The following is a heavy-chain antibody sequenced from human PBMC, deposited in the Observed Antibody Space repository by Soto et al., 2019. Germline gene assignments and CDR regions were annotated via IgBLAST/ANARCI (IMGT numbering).Heavy chain of an antibody. V-gene: IGHV1-18*01. CDR1: GYTFTSYG. J-gene: IGHJ4*02. Sequence: QVQLVQSGAEVKKPGASVKVSCKASGYTFTSYGISWVRQAPGQGLEWMGWISAYNGNTNYAQKLQGRVTMTTVTSTSTAYMELRSLRSDDTAVYYCARVTNVRGTVVTRLDYWGQGTLVTVSS. D-gene: IGHD2-21*02. CDR2: ISAYNGNT. CDR3: ARVTNVRGTVVTRLDY.